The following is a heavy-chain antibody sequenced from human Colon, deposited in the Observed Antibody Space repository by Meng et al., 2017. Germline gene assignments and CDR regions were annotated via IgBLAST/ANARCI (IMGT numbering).Heavy chain of an antibody. CDR3: ATSGCTSSTNCHAPLR. CDR1: GGSISTPNW. Sequence: VHLEESGPCLLRPSGPLSPTSAVSGGSISTPNWWSWVRQPPGKVLEWIGEIYQTGSTNYNSSLNSRVTISLDKPKNQFSLRMNSVTAADTAVYYCATSGCTSSTNCHAPLRWGQGTLVTVSS. CDR2: IYQTGST. V-gene: IGHV4-4*02. J-gene: IGHJ4*02. D-gene: IGHD2-2*01.